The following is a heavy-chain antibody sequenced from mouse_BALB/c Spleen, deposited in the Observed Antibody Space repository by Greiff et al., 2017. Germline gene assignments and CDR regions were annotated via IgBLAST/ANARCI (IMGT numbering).Heavy chain of an antibody. CDR1: GFSLTSYG. V-gene: IGHV2-2*02. Sequence: VKLQESGPGLVQLSQSLSITCTVSGFSLTSYGVHWVRQSPGKGLEWLGVIWSGGSTDYNAAFISRLSISKDNSKSQVVFKMNSLQANDTAIYYCARTGLNWTGFAYWGQGTLVTVSA. J-gene: IGHJ3*01. CDR2: IWSGGST. CDR3: ARTGLNWTGFAY. D-gene: IGHD4-1*01.